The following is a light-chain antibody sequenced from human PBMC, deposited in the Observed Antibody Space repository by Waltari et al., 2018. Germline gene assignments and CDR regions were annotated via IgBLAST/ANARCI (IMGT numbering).Light chain of an antibody. CDR3: QQYDGSPHT. CDR2: ASS. J-gene: IGKJ1*01. CDR1: QSVSSTY. Sequence: EIVLKQSPGTLSMSQGAGATILCRASQSVSSTYIAWYQQRPGQAPRLLIYASSSRATGIPDRFSGSGSATDFTLTISRLEPEDFAVYYCQQYDGSPHTFGQGTKVEMK. V-gene: IGKV3-20*01.